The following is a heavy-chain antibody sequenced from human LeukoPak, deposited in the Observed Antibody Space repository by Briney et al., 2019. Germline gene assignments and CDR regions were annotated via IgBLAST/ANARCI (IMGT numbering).Heavy chain of an antibody. CDR1: GYTFTGYY. J-gene: IGHJ4*02. Sequence: ASVKVSCKASGYTFTGYYMHWVRQAPGQGLEWMGWINPNSGGTNYAQKFQGRVTMTRDTPISTAYMELSRLRSDDTAVYYCATGRYFDWLLGNYFDYWGQGTLVTVSS. D-gene: IGHD3-9*01. CDR3: ATGRYFDWLLGNYFDY. V-gene: IGHV1-2*02. CDR2: INPNSGGT.